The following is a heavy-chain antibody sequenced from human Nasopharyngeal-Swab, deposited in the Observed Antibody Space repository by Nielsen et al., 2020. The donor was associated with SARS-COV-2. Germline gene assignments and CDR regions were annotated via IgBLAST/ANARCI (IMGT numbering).Heavy chain of an antibody. J-gene: IGHJ3*02. D-gene: IGHD3-3*01. Sequence: GESLKISCAASGFTVSSNYMSWVRQAPGKGLEWVSVIYSGGSTYYADSVKGRFTISRDNSKNSLYLQMNSLRAEDTAVYYCARGGPVQIFGVAGAFDIWGQGTMVTVSS. CDR1: GFTVSSNY. CDR2: IYSGGST. V-gene: IGHV3-66*01. CDR3: ARGGPVQIFGVAGAFDI.